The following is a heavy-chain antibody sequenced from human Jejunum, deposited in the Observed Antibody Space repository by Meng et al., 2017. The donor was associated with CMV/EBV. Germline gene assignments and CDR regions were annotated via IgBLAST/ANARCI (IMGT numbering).Heavy chain of an antibody. D-gene: IGHD2-2*01. CDR2: INWKGGRT. Sequence: MSWVRNVPGKGRDWVSGINWKGGRTGYADSVKGRFTISRDNAKNSLYLQMNSLRAEDTALYYCARDLVSHCSSTSCYGGVDYWGQGTLVTVSS. J-gene: IGHJ4*02. CDR3: ARDLVSHCSSTSCYGGVDY. V-gene: IGHV3-20*03.